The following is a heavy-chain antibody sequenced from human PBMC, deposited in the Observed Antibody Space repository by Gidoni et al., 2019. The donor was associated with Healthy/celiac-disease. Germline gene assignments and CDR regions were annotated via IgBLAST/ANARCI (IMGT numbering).Heavy chain of an antibody. CDR2: IYYSGST. CDR1: CGAISSCSYY. V-gene: IGHV4-39*01. J-gene: IGHJ4*02. Sequence: QLQLQESGPGLVKPSETLSLTCPVPCGAISSCSYYWGWLRQPPGKGLEWIGSIYYSGSTYYNPSLKSRVTISVDTSKNQFSLKLSSVTAADTAVYYCATTVTTALWVDYWGQGTLVTVSS. D-gene: IGHD4-4*01. CDR3: ATTVTTALWVDY.